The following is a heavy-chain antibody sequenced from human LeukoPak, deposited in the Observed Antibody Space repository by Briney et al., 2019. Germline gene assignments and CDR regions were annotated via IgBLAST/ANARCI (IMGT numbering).Heavy chain of an antibody. J-gene: IGHJ3*02. CDR2: ISYDGSNK. Sequence: GGSLRLSCAASGFTFSSYAMHWVRQAPGKGLEWVAVISYDGSNKYYADSVKGRFTVSTDKAKNTLYLQMDSLRAEDTAIYYCAKALTRWAFDMWGQGTMVTVSS. D-gene: IGHD3-16*01. CDR1: GFTFSSYA. CDR3: AKALTRWAFDM. V-gene: IGHV3-30-3*01.